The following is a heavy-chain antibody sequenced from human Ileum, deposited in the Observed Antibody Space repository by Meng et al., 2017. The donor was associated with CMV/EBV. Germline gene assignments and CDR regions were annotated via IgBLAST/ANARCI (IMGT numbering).Heavy chain of an antibody. D-gene: IGHD1-26*01. CDR3: ARYRGSAFDY. J-gene: IGHJ4*02. V-gene: IGHV3-72*01. CDR1: GFTFSDYY. Sequence: GESLKISCAASGFTFSDYYMSWVRQAPGKGLEWVGRTRNKANSYTTEYAASVKGRFTISRDDSKNSLYLQMNSLKTEDTAVYFCARYRGSAFDYWGQGTLVTVSS. CDR2: TRNKANSYTT.